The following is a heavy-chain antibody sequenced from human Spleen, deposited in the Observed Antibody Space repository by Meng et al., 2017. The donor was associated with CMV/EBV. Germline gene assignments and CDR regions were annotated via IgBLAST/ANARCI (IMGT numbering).Heavy chain of an antibody. J-gene: IGHJ5*02. D-gene: IGHD3-22*01. CDR1: GSCRGYQ. Sequence: GSCRGYQWSWIRQPPGKGLEWIGDVNHSGGTKYNPSLKSRVTISIDTSNNQFSLNLTSVTAADTALYYCTRQPRATTYYYHGGWFDPWGQGTLVTVSS. CDR2: VNHSGGT. V-gene: IGHV4-34*01. CDR3: TRQPRATTYYYHGGWFDP.